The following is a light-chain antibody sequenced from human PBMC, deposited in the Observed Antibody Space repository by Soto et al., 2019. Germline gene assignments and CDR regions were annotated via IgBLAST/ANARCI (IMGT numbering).Light chain of an antibody. CDR2: DNS. CDR1: SSNIGAGYD. Sequence: QSVLTQPPSVSGAPGQRVTLSCTGSSSNIGAGYDVHWYQQLPGTAPKLLIYDNSNRPSGVPDRFSGSRSGTSASLAITGLQAEDEADYYCQSYDTSLSGSVFGGGTQLTVL. V-gene: IGLV1-40*01. J-gene: IGLJ7*01. CDR3: QSYDTSLSGSV.